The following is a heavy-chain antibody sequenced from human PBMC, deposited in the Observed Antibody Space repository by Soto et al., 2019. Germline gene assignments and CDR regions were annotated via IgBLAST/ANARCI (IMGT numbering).Heavy chain of an antibody. CDR1: RFTCSNYG. Sequence: QVQLVESGGGVVQPGKSLRLSCAASRFTCSNYGMHWVRQAPGKGLEWVALISDDGTKKYYADSVKGRFTISRDNSKNTLYLQMNSLRAEDTAVYFCARELYYYDSSGYYPLENWGQGTLVTVSS. J-gene: IGHJ4*02. CDR3: ARELYYYDSSGYYPLEN. CDR2: ISDDGTKK. D-gene: IGHD3-22*01. V-gene: IGHV3-30*03.